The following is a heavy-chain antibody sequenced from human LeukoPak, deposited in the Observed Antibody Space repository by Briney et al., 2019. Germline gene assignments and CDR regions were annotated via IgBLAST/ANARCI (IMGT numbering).Heavy chain of an antibody. CDR1: GYTFTSYD. Sequence: ASVKVSCKASGYTFTSYDINWVRQATGQGLEWMGWINPNSGGTNYAQKFQGRVTMTRDTSISTAYMELSRLRSDDTAVYYCARGFGYYYDSSAPDAFDIWGQGTMVTVSS. J-gene: IGHJ3*02. CDR3: ARGFGYYYDSSAPDAFDI. V-gene: IGHV1-2*02. D-gene: IGHD3-22*01. CDR2: INPNSGGT.